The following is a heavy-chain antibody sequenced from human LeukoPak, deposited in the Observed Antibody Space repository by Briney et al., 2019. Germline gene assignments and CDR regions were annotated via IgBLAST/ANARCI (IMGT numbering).Heavy chain of an antibody. CDR2: INSDGSST. Sequence: QPGGSLRLSCAASGFTLSGTWMHWVRQAPGKGLVWVSRINSDGSSTSYADSVKGRFTISRDNAKNSVYLQMNSLRAEDTAVYYCARVVTWFDPWGQGSLVTVSS. CDR1: GFTLSGTW. CDR3: ARVVTWFDP. V-gene: IGHV3-74*01. J-gene: IGHJ5*02.